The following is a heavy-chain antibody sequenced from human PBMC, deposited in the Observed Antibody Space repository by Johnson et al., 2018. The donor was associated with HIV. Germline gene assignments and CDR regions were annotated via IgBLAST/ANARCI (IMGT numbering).Heavy chain of an antibody. J-gene: IGHJ3*02. CDR3: ASGVTARAPLLI. D-gene: IGHD6-6*01. Sequence: VQLVESGGGLVQPGGSLRLSCAASGFTFSSSDMHWVRQATGISYDGSNNYYADSVKVRFTISRDNSRNTVFLQMIILRPKDTAMYYCASGVTARAPLLIWGQGTMVTVSS. CDR2: ISYDGSNN. CDR1: GFTFSSSD. V-gene: IGHV3-30-3*01.